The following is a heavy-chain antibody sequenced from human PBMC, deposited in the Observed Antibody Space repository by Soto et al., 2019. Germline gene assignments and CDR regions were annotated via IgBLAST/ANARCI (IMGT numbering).Heavy chain of an antibody. Sequence: QVQLQESGPGLVKPSETLSLTCTVSGGSISSYYWSWIRQPAGKGLEWIWRIYTSGSTNYNPSLKSRVTMSVDTSKNQFSLKLSSVTAADTAVYYCARSFTIFGVPYGMDVWGQGTTVTVSS. CDR3: ARSFTIFGVPYGMDV. CDR1: GGSISSYY. V-gene: IGHV4-4*07. J-gene: IGHJ6*02. CDR2: IYTSGST. D-gene: IGHD3-3*01.